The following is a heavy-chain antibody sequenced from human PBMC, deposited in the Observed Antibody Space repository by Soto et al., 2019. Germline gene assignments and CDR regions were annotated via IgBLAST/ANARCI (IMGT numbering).Heavy chain of an antibody. Sequence: QVQLQESGPGLVKPSQTLSLTCTVSGDSISSGDYYWIWIRQPPAKGLGYIGYIYYNGDTYYNPSLKSRISIAVGTSRKQFPLRLNSVTAADTAVYYCAREAGRDYGDGYYYYYGMDVWGQGTTVTVSS. D-gene: IGHD4-17*01. V-gene: IGHV4-30-4*01. CDR2: IYYNGDT. CDR3: AREAGRDYGDGYYYYYGMDV. J-gene: IGHJ6*02. CDR1: GDSISSGDYY.